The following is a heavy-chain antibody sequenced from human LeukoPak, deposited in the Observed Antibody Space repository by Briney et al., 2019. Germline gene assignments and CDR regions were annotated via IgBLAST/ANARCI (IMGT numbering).Heavy chain of an antibody. V-gene: IGHV3-53*01. J-gene: IGHJ4*02. D-gene: IGHD3-10*01. CDR3: GGSGSYYTPSYY. CDR2: ISNDGVT. Sequence: PGGSLRLSCATSDFSVSDNYMSWVRQAPGRGLEWVSVISNDGVTDYADSVKGRFTISRDDSNDTVFLQMSSLRPEDTAVYYCGGSGSYYTPSYYWGQGTLVTVSS. CDR1: DFSVSDNY.